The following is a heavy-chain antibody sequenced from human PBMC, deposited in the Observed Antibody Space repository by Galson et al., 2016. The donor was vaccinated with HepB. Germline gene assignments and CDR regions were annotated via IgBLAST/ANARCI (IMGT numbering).Heavy chain of an antibody. CDR3: AKERGWYGGPNFGS. J-gene: IGHJ4*02. CDR1: GFTFRYYA. Sequence: SLRLSCASSGFTFRYYAMTWVRRAPGKGLEWVSDISGAGGTTHYADSVKGRFTISRDNSRDTLYLQMDRLRAADTAVYYCAKERGWYGGPNFGSWGQGIPVTVSS. D-gene: IGHD2-15*01. V-gene: IGHV3-23*01. CDR2: ISGAGGTT.